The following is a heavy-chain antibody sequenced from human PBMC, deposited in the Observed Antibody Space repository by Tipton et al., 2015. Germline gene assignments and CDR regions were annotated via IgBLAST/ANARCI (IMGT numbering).Heavy chain of an antibody. J-gene: IGHJ2*01. V-gene: IGHV4-61*03. Sequence: TLSLTCTISGGSVSSGSYYWTWIRQPPGKGLEWIGYIYYSGTTNYNPSLKSRVTMSVDTSKNHFSLKLTSVTAADTAVYYCARYSWGYWYFDLWGRGTLVSVSS. CDR1: GGSVSSGSYY. CDR3: ARYSWGYWYFDL. D-gene: IGHD1-26*01. CDR2: IYYSGTT.